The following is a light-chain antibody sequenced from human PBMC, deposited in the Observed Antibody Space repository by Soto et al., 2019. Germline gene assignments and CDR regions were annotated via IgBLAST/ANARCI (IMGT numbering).Light chain of an antibody. CDR1: QGISRW. V-gene: IGKV1-12*01. CDR3: QQANNLPRT. J-gene: IGKJ1*01. CDR2: AAS. Sequence: DIQMTQSPSSVSASVGDRVTMTCRASQGISRWLAWYQQIPGKAPKLLINAASSLQSGVPSRFSGSGSGTDFTLTISSLQPEDFATYYCQQANNLPRTFGQGTKVDIK.